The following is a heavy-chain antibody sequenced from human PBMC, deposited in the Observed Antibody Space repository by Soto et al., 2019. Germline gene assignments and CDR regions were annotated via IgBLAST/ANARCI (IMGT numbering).Heavy chain of an antibody. D-gene: IGHD3-16*01. J-gene: IGHJ4*02. Sequence: EVQLLESGGGLVRPGGSLRLSCAASGFAFPTYAMTWVRQIPGKGLEWVASISDSGSKTYYADSVEGRVTIYRDNSMNTVSLQMNNLRVDDSAVYYCVKKKGARDADLQYFFDSWGQGTLVTVSS. CDR2: ISDSGSKT. CDR1: GFAFPTYA. V-gene: IGHV3-23*01. CDR3: VKKKGARDADLQYFFDS.